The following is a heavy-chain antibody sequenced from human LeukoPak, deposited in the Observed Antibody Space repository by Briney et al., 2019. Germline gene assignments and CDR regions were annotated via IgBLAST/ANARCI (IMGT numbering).Heavy chain of an antibody. Sequence: GASVKVSCKASGYTFTSYGISWVRQAPGQGLEWMGGIIPIFGTANYAQKFQGRVTITADESTSTAYMELSSLRSEDTAVYYCATSMGGDYDYWGQGTLVTVSS. CDR2: IIPIFGTA. V-gene: IGHV1-69*13. J-gene: IGHJ4*02. D-gene: IGHD4-17*01. CDR3: ATSMGGDYDY. CDR1: GYTFTSYG.